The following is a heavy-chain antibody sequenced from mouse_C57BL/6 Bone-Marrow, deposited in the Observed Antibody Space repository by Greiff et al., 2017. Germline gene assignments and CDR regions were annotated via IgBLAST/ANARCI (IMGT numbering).Heavy chain of an antibody. CDR1: GYTFTSYW. Sequence: QVQLQQPGAELVRPGTSVKLSCKASGYTFTSYWMHWVKQRPGQGLEWIGVIDPSDSYTNYNQKFKGKATLTVDTSSSTAYKQLSRLTSEDSVVYYCARKAPLLRDFDFWGQGTTLTGSA. J-gene: IGHJ2*01. D-gene: IGHD1-2*01. V-gene: IGHV1-59*01. CDR3: ARKAPLLRDFDF. CDR2: IDPSDSYT.